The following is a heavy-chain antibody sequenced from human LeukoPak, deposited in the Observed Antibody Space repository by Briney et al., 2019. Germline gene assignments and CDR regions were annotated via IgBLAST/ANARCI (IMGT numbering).Heavy chain of an antibody. CDR2: IYPSGST. CDR3: ARDKLVVVAGWFDP. Sequence: SETLSLTCTVPGGSISSYYWSWIRQPAGKGLQWIGRIYPSGSTNYNPSLQSRVTISVDKSKNQFSLKLSSVTAADTAMYFCARDKLVVVAGWFDPWGQGTLVTVSS. D-gene: IGHD3-22*01. V-gene: IGHV4-4*07. J-gene: IGHJ5*02. CDR1: GGSISSYY.